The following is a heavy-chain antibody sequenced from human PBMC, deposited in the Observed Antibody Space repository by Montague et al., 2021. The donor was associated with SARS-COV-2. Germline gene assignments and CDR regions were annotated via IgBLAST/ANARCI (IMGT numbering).Heavy chain of an antibody. D-gene: IGHD3-9*01. CDR2: IYYSGST. CDR3: ARAFFLTGSNPWDPRYYYYYGMDV. Sequence: TLSLTCTVSGGSISSGGYYWSWIRQHPGKGLEWIGYIYYSGSTYYNPSLKIRVTISVDTPQNQFSLKLSTVTAADTAVYYCARAFFLTGSNPWDPRYYYYYGMDVWGQGTTVTVSS. J-gene: IGHJ6*02. V-gene: IGHV4-31*03. CDR1: GGSISSGGYY.